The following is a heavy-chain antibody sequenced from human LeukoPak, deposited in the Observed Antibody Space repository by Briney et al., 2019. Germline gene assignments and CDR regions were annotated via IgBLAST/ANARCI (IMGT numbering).Heavy chain of an antibody. Sequence: GGSLRLSCAASGFIFSRFEMNWIRQAPGKGLEWISYIDSGGTTILYYADSVRGRFTISRDNAKNSLYLQMSSLRAEDTAVYYCARDPTSHGLFGLWGHGTLVTVSS. CDR2: IDSGGTT. J-gene: IGHJ4*01. D-gene: IGHD2-2*01. V-gene: IGHV3-48*03. CDR3: ARDPTSHGLFGL. CDR1: GFIFSRFE.